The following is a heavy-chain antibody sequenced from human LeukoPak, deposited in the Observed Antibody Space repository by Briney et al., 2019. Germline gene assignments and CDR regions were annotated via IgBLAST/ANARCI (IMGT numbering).Heavy chain of an antibody. D-gene: IGHD3-10*01. Sequence: SETLSLTCTVSGYSIRNGYYWSWIRQPAGKGLEWIGRIYTSGSTNYNPSLKSRVTMSVDTSKNQFSLKLSSVTAADTAVYYCARAVGSGSFQTYYYYMDVWGKGTTVTISS. CDR3: ARAVGSGSFQTYYYYMDV. V-gene: IGHV4-4*07. CDR1: GYSIRNGYY. J-gene: IGHJ6*03. CDR2: IYTSGST.